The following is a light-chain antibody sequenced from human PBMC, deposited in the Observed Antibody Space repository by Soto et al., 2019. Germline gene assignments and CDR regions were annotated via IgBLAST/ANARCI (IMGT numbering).Light chain of an antibody. CDR3: QQGDSFPIT. CDR2: AAS. Sequence: DIQMTQSPSSVSASVGDRVTITCRASQSIGNWLAWYLQKPGTVPKLLIYAASVLQSGVPSRFSGSGAGTEFTLTISSLQPEDFGTDYCQQGDSFPITFGQGTRLEIK. V-gene: IGKV1-12*01. CDR1: QSIGNW. J-gene: IGKJ5*01.